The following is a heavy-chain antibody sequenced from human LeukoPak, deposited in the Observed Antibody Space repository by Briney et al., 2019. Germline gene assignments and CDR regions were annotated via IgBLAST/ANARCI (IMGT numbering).Heavy chain of an antibody. CDR1: GFSFTTYW. CDR2: IKQDGSEK. CDR3: ARGRTLFDY. Sequence: GGSLRLSCAASGFSFTTYWMSWVRQAPGKGLEWVANIKQDGSEKYYVDSVKDRFTISRDNAKNSLYLQMNSLRAEDTAVYYCARGRTLFDYWGQGTLVTVSS. V-gene: IGHV3-7*01. D-gene: IGHD1-14*01. J-gene: IGHJ4*02.